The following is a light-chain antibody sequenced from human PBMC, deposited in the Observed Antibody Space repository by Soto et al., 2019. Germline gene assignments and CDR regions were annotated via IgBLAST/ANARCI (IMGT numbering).Light chain of an antibody. V-gene: IGLV1-44*01. CDR1: SSNIGSNT. Sequence: QSVLTQPPSASGTPGQRVTISCSGSSSNIGSNTVNWYQQLPGTAPKLLIYSNNQRPSGVPDRFSGSKSGTSASLAISGLQSEDEADYYCAAWDDSLNGPVFGRGTKLIVL. J-gene: IGLJ2*01. CDR2: SNN. CDR3: AAWDDSLNGPV.